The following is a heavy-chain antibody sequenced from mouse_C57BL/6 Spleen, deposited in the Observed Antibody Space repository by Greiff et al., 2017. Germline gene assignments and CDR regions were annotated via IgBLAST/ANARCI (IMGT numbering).Heavy chain of an antibody. V-gene: IGHV1-82*01. Sequence: QVQLQQSGPELVKPGASVKISCKASGYAFSSSWMNWVQQRPGKGLEWIGRIYPGDGDTTSNGKFKGKATLTAATSSCTAYMQLSSLTSEDSAVYVCARRGDYDYLLDYWGQGTTLTVSS. CDR2: IYPGDGDT. CDR1: GYAFSSSW. D-gene: IGHD2-4*01. J-gene: IGHJ2*01. CDR3: ARRGDYDYLLDY.